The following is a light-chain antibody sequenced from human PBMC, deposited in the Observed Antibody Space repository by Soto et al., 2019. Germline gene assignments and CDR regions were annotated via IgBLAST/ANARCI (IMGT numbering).Light chain of an antibody. J-gene: IGKJ1*01. CDR1: QGIRND. CDR2: APY. CDR3: LQDYNYPRT. V-gene: IGKV1-6*01. Sequence: AIQMTQSPSSLSASVGDRVTITCRASQGIRNDLGWYQQKPGKAPKLLIYAPYSLQSGVPSRFSGSGSGTDFTLTISSLQPEDFATYYCLQDYNYPRTFSQGTKVEIK.